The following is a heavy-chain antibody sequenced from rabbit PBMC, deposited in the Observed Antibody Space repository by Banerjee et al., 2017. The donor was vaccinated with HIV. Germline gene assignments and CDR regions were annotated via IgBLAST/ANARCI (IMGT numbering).Heavy chain of an antibody. CDR1: GFDFSSYS. CDR2: IDPVFGST. Sequence: QLKESGGGLVQPGGSLKLSCKASGFDFSSYSMQWVRQAPGKGLEWIGYIDPVFGSTYYANWINGRFTIPSHNAQNTLYLQLHSLTAADTATYFCARGYDDYDARLDLWGPGTLVT. D-gene: IGHD2-1*01. V-gene: IGHV1S7*01. J-gene: IGHJ3*01. CDR3: ARGYDDYDARLDL.